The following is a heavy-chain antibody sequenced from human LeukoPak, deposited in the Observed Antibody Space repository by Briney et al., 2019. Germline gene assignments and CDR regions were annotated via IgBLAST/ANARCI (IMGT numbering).Heavy chain of an antibody. J-gene: IGHJ4*02. Sequence: PGGSLRLSCAASGFTLSKYWMHWVRQAPGKGLAWVSRISSDGTTTAYADSVKGRFTISRDSAKNMLYLQMNSLRVEDTAMYYCASPGDNYAILGLDYWGQGTRVTVSS. CDR3: ASPGDNYAILGLDY. V-gene: IGHV3-74*01. CDR2: ISSDGTTT. CDR1: GFTLSKYW. D-gene: IGHD3-9*01.